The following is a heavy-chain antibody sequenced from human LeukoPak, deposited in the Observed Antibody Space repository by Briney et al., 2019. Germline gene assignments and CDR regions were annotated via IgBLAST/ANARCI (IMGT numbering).Heavy chain of an antibody. CDR2: IYYTGST. V-gene: IGHV4-39*01. J-gene: IGHJ4*02. Sequence: PSETLSLTCTVSGASISSSSDYWGQIRQPPGKGLEWIGTIYYTGSTKYNPSLESRVTISIDTSKNHLYLKLSSVTAADTAMYYCARHSRAYSSTSGTFEYWGQGTLVTVSS. D-gene: IGHD2-2*01. CDR3: ARHSRAYSSTSGTFEY. CDR1: GASISSSSDY.